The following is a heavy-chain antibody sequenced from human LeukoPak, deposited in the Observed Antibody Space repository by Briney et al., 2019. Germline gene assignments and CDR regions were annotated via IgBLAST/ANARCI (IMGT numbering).Heavy chain of an antibody. CDR3: ASKSTDHGELRFDY. J-gene: IGHJ4*02. CDR2: IYYTGTT. CDR1: GDSTDTYF. V-gene: IGHV4-59*01. D-gene: IGHD1-7*01. Sequence: SETLSLTCTLSGDSTDTYFWSWIRQSPGKGLEWIGYIYYTGTTNYNPSLKSRVTISVDTSKNQFSLKVNSVTAADTGVYYCASKSTDHGELRFDYWGQGTLVTVSS.